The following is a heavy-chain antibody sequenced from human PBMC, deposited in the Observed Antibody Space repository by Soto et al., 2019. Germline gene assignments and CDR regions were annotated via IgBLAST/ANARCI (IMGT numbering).Heavy chain of an antibody. CDR3: AKERSVVATTPDFDY. J-gene: IGHJ4*02. V-gene: IGHV3-30*18. CDR1: GFTFSSFG. Sequence: ESGGGVVQPGRSLRLSCAASGFTFSSFGMHWVRQAPGKGLEWVAVASYDGSYKYYADSVKGRVTISRDNSKNTLYLQMNSLRAEDTAVYYCAKERSVVATTPDFDYWGQGTLVTVSS. CDR2: ASYDGSYK. D-gene: IGHD5-12*01.